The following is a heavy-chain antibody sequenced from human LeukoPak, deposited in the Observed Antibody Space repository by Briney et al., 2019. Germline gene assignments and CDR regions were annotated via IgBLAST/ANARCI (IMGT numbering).Heavy chain of an antibody. CDR2: IYYSGST. J-gene: IGHJ4*02. CDR1: GGSMSSYY. D-gene: IGHD6-19*01. Sequence: ASETLSLTCTVAGGSMSSYYWSWIRQPPGKGLEWIGYIYYSGSTNYNPSLKSRVTISVDTSKNQFSLKLSSVTAADTAVYYCARQSSGWIDYWGQGTLVTVSS. V-gene: IGHV4-59*08. CDR3: ARQSSGWIDY.